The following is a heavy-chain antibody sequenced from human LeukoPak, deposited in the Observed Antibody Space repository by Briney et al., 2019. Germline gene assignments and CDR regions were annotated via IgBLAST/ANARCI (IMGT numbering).Heavy chain of an antibody. V-gene: IGHV4-59*07. Sequence: SDPLSLPCSVSIHSFHIHFWTCMPHPPEGGRECIGYICQTQSTNYNPSLKSRVSISVDTSKNQLSLKVNSLTAADTVVYYCARLIVTGDYDNFYFYMGVWGKGATVTVSS. J-gene: IGHJ6*03. D-gene: IGHD3-9*01. CDR3: ARLIVTGDYDNFYFYMGV. CDR2: ICQTQST. CDR1: IHSFHIHF.